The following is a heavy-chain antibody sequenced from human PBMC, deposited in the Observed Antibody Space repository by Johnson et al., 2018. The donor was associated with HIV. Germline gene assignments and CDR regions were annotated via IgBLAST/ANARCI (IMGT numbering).Heavy chain of an antibody. Sequence: QVQLVESGGGLVKPGGSLRLSCVASGFSFSSYGMHWVRQAPGKGLEWVAVIWYDGSNKYYADSVKGRFTISRDNSKSTLYLQMNSLRPEDTAVYYCAKERRAPRAFDIWGQGTMVTVSS. CDR2: IWYDGSNK. CDR3: AKERRAPRAFDI. J-gene: IGHJ3*02. V-gene: IGHV3-30*02. CDR1: GFSFSSYG.